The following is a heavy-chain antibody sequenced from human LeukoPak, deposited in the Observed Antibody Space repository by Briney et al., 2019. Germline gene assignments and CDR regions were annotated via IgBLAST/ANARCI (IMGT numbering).Heavy chain of an antibody. Sequence: PGGSLRLSCAASGFTFNSYPMSWVRQAPWERLQWVSGISDSGGNTYYADSVRGRFTISRGNSKNTLYLQMNSLRAEDTAVYYCARHRSSWLIDYWGQGTLVTVSS. CDR3: ARHRSSWLIDY. CDR2: ISDSGGNT. V-gene: IGHV3-23*01. D-gene: IGHD6-6*01. J-gene: IGHJ4*02. CDR1: GFTFNSYP.